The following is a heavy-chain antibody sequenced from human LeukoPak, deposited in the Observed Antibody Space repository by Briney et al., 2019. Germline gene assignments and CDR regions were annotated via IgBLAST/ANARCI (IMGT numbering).Heavy chain of an antibody. J-gene: IGHJ4*02. CDR3: ARGSRSSAYSCLDH. CDR2: ISAGEETT. V-gene: IGHV3-23*01. CDR1: GFTVSSNY. D-gene: IGHD3-22*01. Sequence: GGSLRLSCAASGFTVSSNYMSWVRQAPGKGLEWVSVISAGEETTHYADSAKGRFTISRDNSKSTLYLQMNSLRAEDTAVYYCARGSRSSAYSCLDHWGQGTKVTVSS.